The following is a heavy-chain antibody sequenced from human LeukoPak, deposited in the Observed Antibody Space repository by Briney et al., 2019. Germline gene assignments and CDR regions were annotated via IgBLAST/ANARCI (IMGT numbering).Heavy chain of an antibody. CDR2: ISWNSGSI. V-gene: IGHV3-9*01. CDR1: GFTFDDYA. J-gene: IGHJ6*03. D-gene: IGHD2-2*02. Sequence: PGGSLRLSCAASGFTFDDYAMHWVRQAPGKGLEWVSGISWNSGSIGYADSVKGRFTISRDNAKNSLYLQMNSLRAEDTALYYCAKGAALHYYYMDVWGKGTTVTVSS. CDR3: AKGAALHYYYMDV.